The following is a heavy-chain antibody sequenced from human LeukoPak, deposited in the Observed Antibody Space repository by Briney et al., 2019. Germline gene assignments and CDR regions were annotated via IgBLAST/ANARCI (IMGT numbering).Heavy chain of an antibody. D-gene: IGHD3-22*01. CDR3: AISYYDSSGYGDY. Sequence: PSETLSLTCAVYGGSFSGYYWSWIRQPPGKGLEWIGEINHSGSTNYNPSLKSRVTISVDTSKNQFSLKLSSVTAADTAVYYCAISYYDSSGYGDYWGQGTLSPSPQ. V-gene: IGHV4-34*01. CDR2: INHSGST. CDR1: GGSFSGYY. J-gene: IGHJ4*02.